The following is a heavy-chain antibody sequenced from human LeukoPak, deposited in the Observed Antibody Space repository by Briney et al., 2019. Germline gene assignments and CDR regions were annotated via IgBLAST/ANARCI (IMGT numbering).Heavy chain of an antibody. Sequence: GGSLRLSCTASEFTVGSNYMSWIRQAPGKGLEWVSYISSSSYAVYADSVKGRFTISRDNAKSSLYLQMNSLRAEDTAVYYCARDIGMVRGVIITNHFDYWGQGTPVTVSS. V-gene: IGHV3-11*06. D-gene: IGHD3-10*01. CDR1: EFTVGSNY. CDR3: ARDIGMVRGVIITNHFDY. CDR2: ISSSSYA. J-gene: IGHJ4*02.